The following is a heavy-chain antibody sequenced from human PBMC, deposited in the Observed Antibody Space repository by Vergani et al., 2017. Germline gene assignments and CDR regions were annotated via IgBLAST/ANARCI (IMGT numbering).Heavy chain of an antibody. D-gene: IGHD5-12*01. J-gene: IGHJ4*02. CDR3: ARGVRDIVATRGVDYFDY. CDR2: IYYSGST. CDR1: GGSISSYY. Sequence: VQLQESGPGLVKPSETLSLTCTVSGGSISSYYWSWIRQPPGKGLEWIGYIYYSGSTNDNHSLKSRVTISVDTSKNLFSLKLSSVTAADTAVYYCARGVRDIVATRGVDYFDYWGQGTLVTVSS. V-gene: IGHV4-59*01.